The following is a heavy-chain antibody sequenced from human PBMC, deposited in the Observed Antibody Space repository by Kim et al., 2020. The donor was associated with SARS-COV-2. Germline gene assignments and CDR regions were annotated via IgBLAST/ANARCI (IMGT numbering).Heavy chain of an antibody. CDR3: ARDSGFPYYYYYGMDV. D-gene: IGHD2-21*01. Sequence: GGSLRLSCAASGFTFSDYYMSWIRQAPGKGLEWVSYISSSGSTIYYADSVKGRFTISRDNAKNSLYLQMNSLRAEDTGVYYCARDSGFPYYYYYGMDVWGQGTTVTVSS. J-gene: IGHJ6*02. V-gene: IGHV3-11*01. CDR1: GFTFSDYY. CDR2: ISSSGSTI.